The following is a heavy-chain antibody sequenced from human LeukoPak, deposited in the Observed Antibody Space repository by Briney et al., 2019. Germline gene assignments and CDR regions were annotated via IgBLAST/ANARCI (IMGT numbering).Heavy chain of an antibody. J-gene: IGHJ4*02. CDR2: ISVSGDTI. CDR3: ARGTLYYGSESYDY. V-gene: IGHV3-11*04. Sequence: PGGSLRLSCAASGFTFSDYYMSWIRQAPGKGLEWVSYISVSGDTIYYADSVKGRFTISRDNAKKSLYLQMKSLRAEDTAVYYCARGTLYYGSESYDYWGQGTLVAVSS. CDR1: GFTFSDYY. D-gene: IGHD3-10*01.